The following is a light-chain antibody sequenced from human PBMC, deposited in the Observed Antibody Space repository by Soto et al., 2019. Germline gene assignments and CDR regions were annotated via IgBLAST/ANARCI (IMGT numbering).Light chain of an antibody. CDR1: QSVGSA. CDR3: QHYINWAPLT. V-gene: IGKV3-15*01. J-gene: IGKJ4*01. CDR2: AAS. Sequence: EIVLTQSPATLSVSPGETATLSCRASQSVGSAVAWYQHRPGQAPRLLIVAASIRATGVPGRFSGGGSGTEFTLTISGLPSEDFAVYSCQHYINWAPLTFGGGTTVDIK.